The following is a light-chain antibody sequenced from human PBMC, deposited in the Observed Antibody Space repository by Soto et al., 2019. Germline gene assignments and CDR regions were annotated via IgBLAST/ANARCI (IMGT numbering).Light chain of an antibody. CDR1: QSISSW. CDR3: QQYNSYAIT. V-gene: IGKV1-5*01. CDR2: DAS. Sequence: DMQMTQSPSTLSASVGDRVTITCRASQSISSWLAWYQQKPGKAPKLLIYDASSLESGVPSRFSGSGSGTEFTRTISSLQPDDFATYYCQQYNSYAITFGQGTRLEIK. J-gene: IGKJ5*01.